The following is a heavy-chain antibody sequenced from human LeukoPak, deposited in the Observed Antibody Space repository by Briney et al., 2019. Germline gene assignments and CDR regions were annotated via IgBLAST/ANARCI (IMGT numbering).Heavy chain of an antibody. CDR2: IYYSGST. D-gene: IGHD1-26*01. Sequence: SETLSLTCTVSGGSISSYYWSWIRQPPGKGLEWIGYIYYSGSTNYNPSLKSRVTISVDTSKNKFSLKLSSVTAADTAVYYCARDGASSGSYNRYYFDYWGQGTLVTVSS. V-gene: IGHV4-59*01. J-gene: IGHJ4*02. CDR1: GGSISSYY. CDR3: ARDGASSGSYNRYYFDY.